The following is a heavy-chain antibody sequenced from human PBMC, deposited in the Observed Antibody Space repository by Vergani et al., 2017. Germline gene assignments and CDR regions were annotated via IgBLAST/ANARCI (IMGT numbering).Heavy chain of an antibody. CDR1: GATFRSNT. J-gene: IGHJ6*02. D-gene: IGHD6-19*01. V-gene: IGHV1-8*03. CDR2: MNPNSGNT. CDR3: ARGYSSGRIGYYYYGMDV. Sequence: QVQLVQSGAEVKKPGSSVKVSCKASGATFRSNTISWVRQATGQGLEWMGWMNPNSGNTGYAQKFQGRVTITRNTSISTAYMELSSLRSEDTAVYYCARGYSSGRIGYYYYGMDVWGQGTTVTVSS.